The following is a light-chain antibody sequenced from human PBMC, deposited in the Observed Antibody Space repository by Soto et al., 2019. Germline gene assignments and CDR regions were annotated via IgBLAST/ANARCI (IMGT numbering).Light chain of an antibody. CDR2: GAS. Sequence: EIVLTQSPGTLSLSPGERASLSCRASQSVSSTDLVWYQQKPGQAPRLLIYGASNRATGNPDRFSGSGSGTDFTLTISRLEPEDFAVYYGHQFGNSARTFGQGTEVEVK. V-gene: IGKV3-20*01. CDR3: HQFGNSART. J-gene: IGKJ1*01. CDR1: QSVSSTD.